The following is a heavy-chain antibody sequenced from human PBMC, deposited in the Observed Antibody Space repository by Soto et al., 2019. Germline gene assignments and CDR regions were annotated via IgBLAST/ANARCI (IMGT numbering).Heavy chain of an antibody. Sequence: PGGSLRLSCAASGFTFSSYAMTWVRQAPGKGLEWVSIISGSGGSTYYADSVKGRFTLSADKSTNTAFLQWTTLKASDSAIYYCARAVYGSGPLDVWGQGTTVTVS. CDR1: GFTFSSYA. CDR3: ARAVYGSGPLDV. V-gene: IGHV3-23*01. CDR2: ISGSGGST. J-gene: IGHJ6*02. D-gene: IGHD3-10*01.